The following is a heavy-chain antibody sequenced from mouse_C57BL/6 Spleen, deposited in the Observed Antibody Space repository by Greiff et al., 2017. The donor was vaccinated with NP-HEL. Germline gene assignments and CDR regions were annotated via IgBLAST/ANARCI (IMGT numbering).Heavy chain of an antibody. D-gene: IGHD2-12*01. J-gene: IGHJ2*01. Sequence: QVQLQQSGPELVKPGASVKISCKASGYAFSSSWMNWVKQRPGKGLEWIGRIYPGDGDTNYNGKFKGKATLTADKSSSTAYMQLSSLTSEDSAVYFCARRSLYADVDYWGQGTTLTVSS. CDR2: IYPGDGDT. V-gene: IGHV1-82*01. CDR1: GYAFSSSW. CDR3: ARRSLYADVDY.